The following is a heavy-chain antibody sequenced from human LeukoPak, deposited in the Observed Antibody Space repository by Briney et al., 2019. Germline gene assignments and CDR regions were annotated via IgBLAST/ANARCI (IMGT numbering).Heavy chain of an antibody. CDR3: ARDSVVPAANDAFDI. V-gene: IGHV4-30-2*01. CDR1: GGSISSGGYY. J-gene: IGHJ3*02. Sequence: SSETLSLTCTVSGGSISSGGYYWSWIRQPPGKGLEWIGYIYHSGSTYYNPSLKGRVTISVDRSKNQFSLKLSSVTAADTAVYYCARDSVVPAANDAFDIWGQGTMVTVSS. D-gene: IGHD2-2*01. CDR2: IYHSGST.